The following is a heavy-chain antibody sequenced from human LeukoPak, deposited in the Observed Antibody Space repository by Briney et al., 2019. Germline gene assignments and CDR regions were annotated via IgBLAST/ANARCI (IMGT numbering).Heavy chain of an antibody. Sequence: GGSLRLSCAASGFTFSSYGMHWVRQAPGKGLEWVAVISYDGSNKYYADSVKGRFTISRDNSKNTLYLQMNSLRAEDTAVYYCAKVRYNWNDVGDIDYWGQGTLVTVSS. CDR2: ISYDGSNK. V-gene: IGHV3-30*18. CDR3: AKVRYNWNDVGDIDY. D-gene: IGHD1-1*01. J-gene: IGHJ4*02. CDR1: GFTFSSYG.